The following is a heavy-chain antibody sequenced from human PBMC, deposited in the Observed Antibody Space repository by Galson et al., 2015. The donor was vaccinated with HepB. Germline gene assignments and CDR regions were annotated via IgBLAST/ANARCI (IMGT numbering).Heavy chain of an antibody. CDR3: ATGTYCSGGSCYTGGP. D-gene: IGHD2-15*01. J-gene: IGHJ5*02. Sequence: SVKVSCKVSGYTLTELSMHWVRQAPGKGLEWMGGFDPEDGETIYAQKFQGRVTMTEDTSTDTAYMELSSLRSEDTAVYYCATGTYCSGGSCYTGGPWGQGTLVTVSS. V-gene: IGHV1-24*01. CDR2: FDPEDGET. CDR1: GYTLTELS.